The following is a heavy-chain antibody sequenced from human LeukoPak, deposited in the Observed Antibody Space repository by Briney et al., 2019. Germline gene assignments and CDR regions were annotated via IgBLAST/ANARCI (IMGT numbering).Heavy chain of an antibody. Sequence: GGSLRLSCAASGFTVSSNYMSWVRQAPGKGLEWVSVIYSGGSTYYADSVKGRFTISRDNSKNTLYLQMNSLRAEDTAVYYCARGTVAALDAFDIWGQGTMVTVSS. D-gene: IGHD6-19*01. J-gene: IGHJ3*02. CDR2: IYSGGST. V-gene: IGHV3-53*01. CDR3: ARGTVAALDAFDI. CDR1: GFTVSSNY.